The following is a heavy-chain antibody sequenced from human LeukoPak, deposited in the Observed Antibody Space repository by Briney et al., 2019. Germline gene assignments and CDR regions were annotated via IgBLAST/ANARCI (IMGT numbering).Heavy chain of an antibody. CDR1: GFTFSSYA. Sequence: GGSLRLSCAASGFTFSSYAMSWVRQAPGKGLEWVSAISGSGDTTYYADSVKGRFSISRDNSKNTLSLQMPTLRAEDTAVYFCAKDFGSAWSRLFYWGQGTLVTVSS. D-gene: IGHD6-19*01. CDR2: ISGSGDTT. CDR3: AKDFGSAWSRLFY. V-gene: IGHV3-23*01. J-gene: IGHJ4*02.